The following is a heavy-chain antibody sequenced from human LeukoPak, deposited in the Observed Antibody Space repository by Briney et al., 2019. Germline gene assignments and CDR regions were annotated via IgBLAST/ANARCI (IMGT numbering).Heavy chain of an antibody. CDR3: ARGLRYISGRGPFDY. J-gene: IGHJ4*02. CDR2: IYYSGST. CDR1: GGSISSSSYY. D-gene: IGHD3-3*02. V-gene: IGHV4-39*01. Sequence: KPSETLSLTCTVSGGSISSSSYYWGWIRQPPGKGLEWIGSIYYSGSTYYNPSLKSRVTISVDTSKNQFSLRLNSVTAADTAMYYCARGLRYISGRGPFDYWGQGTLVTVSS.